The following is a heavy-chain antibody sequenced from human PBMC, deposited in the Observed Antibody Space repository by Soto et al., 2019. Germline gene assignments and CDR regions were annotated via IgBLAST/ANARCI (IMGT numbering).Heavy chain of an antibody. V-gene: IGHV1-8*01. CDR3: AVGQYPGIAVAGTNY. CDR2: MNPNSGNT. J-gene: IGHJ4*02. D-gene: IGHD6-19*01. Sequence: ASVKVSCKASGYIFTSYDINWVRQATGQGLEWMGWMNPNSGNTGYAQKFQGRVTMTRNTSISTAYMELSSLRSEDTAVYYCAVGQYPGIAVAGTNYWGKGTLVTFSS. CDR1: GYIFTSYD.